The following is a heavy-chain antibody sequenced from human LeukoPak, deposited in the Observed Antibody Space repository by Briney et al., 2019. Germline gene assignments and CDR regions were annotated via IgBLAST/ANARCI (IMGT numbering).Heavy chain of an antibody. V-gene: IGHV4-39*01. Sequence: RTSETLSLTCTVSGGSISSSRYYWGWIRQAPGKGLEWIGTIYYNGDTYYNPSLKSRVTISVDTSKNQFSLKLGSVTAADTAVYYCASPREMATIYDAFDVWGQGTMVTVSS. CDR1: GGSISSSRYY. CDR2: IYYNGDT. D-gene: IGHD5-24*01. J-gene: IGHJ3*01. CDR3: ASPREMATIYDAFDV.